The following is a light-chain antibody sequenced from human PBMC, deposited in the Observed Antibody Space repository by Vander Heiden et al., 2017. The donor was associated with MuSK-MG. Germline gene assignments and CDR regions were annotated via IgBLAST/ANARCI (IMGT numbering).Light chain of an antibody. J-gene: IGLJ2*01. CDR1: SGSIASNY. V-gene: IGLV6-57*02. Sequence: FMLTQPHSVSESPGKTVTIPCTGSSGSIASNYVQWYQQRPGSAPTTVIYEDNQRPSGVPDRFSGSIDSSSNSASLTISGLKTEDEADYYCQSYDSSKEVFGGGTKLTVL. CDR3: QSYDSSKEV. CDR2: EDN.